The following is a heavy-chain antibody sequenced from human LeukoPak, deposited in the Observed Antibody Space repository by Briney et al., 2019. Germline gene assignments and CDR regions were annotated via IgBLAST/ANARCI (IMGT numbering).Heavy chain of an antibody. CDR2: MNRNSGHT. D-gene: IGHD6-19*01. V-gene: IGHV1-8*01. J-gene: IGHJ4*02. CDR1: GYTFTSYD. Sequence: ASVKVSCKASGYTFTSYDINWVRQATGQGLEWMGWMNRNSGHTGYAQKFQGRVTMTRNTSTSTAYMELRSLRSECTAVYYCARGLGIAVAAVLYWGQGTLVTVSS. CDR3: ARGLGIAVAAVLY.